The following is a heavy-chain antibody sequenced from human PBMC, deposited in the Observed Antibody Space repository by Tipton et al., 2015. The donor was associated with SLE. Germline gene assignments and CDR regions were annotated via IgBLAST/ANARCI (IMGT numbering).Heavy chain of an antibody. CDR2: IYYSGST. D-gene: IGHD6-13*01. J-gene: IGHJ4*02. CDR1: AGSVSSFY. V-gene: IGHV4-59*04. CDR3: ARHYGSSFDF. Sequence: TLSLTCTVSAGSVSSFYWSWIRQPPGKELEWIGYIYYSGSTYYYPSLKSRITISVDTSKNQFSLEVRSVTAADTAVYYCARHYGSSFDFWGQGTLVTVSS.